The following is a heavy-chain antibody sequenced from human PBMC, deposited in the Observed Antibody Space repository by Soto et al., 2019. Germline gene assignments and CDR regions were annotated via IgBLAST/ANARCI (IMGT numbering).Heavy chain of an antibody. CDR3: ASQAYCGGDCYSPGDYYYGMDV. D-gene: IGHD2-21*02. CDR2: IYSGGST. CDR1: GFTVSSNY. V-gene: IGHV3-53*01. J-gene: IGHJ6*02. Sequence: GGSLRLSCAASGFTVSSNYMSWVRQAPGKGLEWVSVIYSGGSTYYADSVKGRCTISRDNSKNTLYLQMNSLRAEDTAVYYCASQAYCGGDCYSPGDYYYGMDVWGQGTTVTVSS.